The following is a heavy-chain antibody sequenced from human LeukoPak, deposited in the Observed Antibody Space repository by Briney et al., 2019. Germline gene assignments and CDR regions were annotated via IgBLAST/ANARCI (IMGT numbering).Heavy chain of an antibody. V-gene: IGHV3-74*01. Sequence: PGGSLKLSCAASGFTFSSYWVHWVRQAPGKGLVWVSRIISDGSSTSYADSVKGRFTISRDNAKKTLHLQMNSLRAEDTAVYYCARGVNGDSRFDPWGQGTLVTVSS. CDR2: IISDGSST. CDR1: GFTFSSYW. J-gene: IGHJ5*02. D-gene: IGHD4-17*01. CDR3: ARGVNGDSRFDP.